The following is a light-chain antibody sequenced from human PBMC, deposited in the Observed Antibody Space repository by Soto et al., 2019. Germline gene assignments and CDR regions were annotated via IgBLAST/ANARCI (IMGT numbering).Light chain of an antibody. Sequence: NFMLTQPHSVSESTGQTVSISCTRSSGRIASNYVQWYQPRTGSSPTIVSYEDNQRPSGVPDRFSGSIDSSSISATLTIPGLKSDDEADYYGQSYDTDTVIFGGGTKLTLL. J-gene: IGLJ2*01. CDR3: QSYDTDTVI. CDR1: SGRIASNY. CDR2: EDN. V-gene: IGLV6-57*01.